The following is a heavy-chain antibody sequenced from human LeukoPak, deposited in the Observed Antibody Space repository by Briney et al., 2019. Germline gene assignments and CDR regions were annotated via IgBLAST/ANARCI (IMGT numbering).Heavy chain of an antibody. CDR2: ISGSGGST. Sequence: GGSLRLSCAASGFTFGSYGVSWVRQAPGKGLEWVSAISGSGGSTYYADSVKGRFTISRDNSKDTLYLQMNSLRAEDTAVYFCAKSLRVVVTATVGFDYWGQGTLVTVSS. J-gene: IGHJ4*02. D-gene: IGHD2-15*01. V-gene: IGHV3-23*01. CDR3: AKSLRVVVTATVGFDY. CDR1: GFTFGSYG.